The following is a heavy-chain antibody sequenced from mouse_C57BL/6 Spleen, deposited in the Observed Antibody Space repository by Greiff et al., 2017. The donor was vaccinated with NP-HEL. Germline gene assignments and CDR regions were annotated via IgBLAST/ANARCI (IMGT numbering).Heavy chain of an antibody. V-gene: IGHV1-64*01. D-gene: IGHD2-4*01. CDR1: GYTFTSYW. CDR2: IHPNSGST. CDR3: ARKNYDYDGAWFAY. J-gene: IGHJ3*01. Sequence: VQLQQPGAELVKPGASVKLSCKASGYTFTSYWMHWVKQRSGQGLEWIGMIHPNSGSTNYNEKFKSKATLTVDKSSSTAYMQLSSLTSEDSAVYYCARKNYDYDGAWFAYWGQGTLVTVSA.